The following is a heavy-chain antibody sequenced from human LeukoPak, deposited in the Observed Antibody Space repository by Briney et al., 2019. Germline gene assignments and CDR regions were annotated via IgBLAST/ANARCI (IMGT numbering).Heavy chain of an antibody. Sequence: ASVKVSCKASGYTFTSYGISWVRQAPGQGLEWMGWISAYNGNTNYAQKLQGRVTMTTDTPTSTAYMEMRSLRSDDTAVYYCAREGVWFGELSDYFDYWGQGTLVTVSS. J-gene: IGHJ4*02. CDR3: AREGVWFGELSDYFDY. D-gene: IGHD3-10*01. CDR1: GYTFTSYG. V-gene: IGHV1-18*01. CDR2: ISAYNGNT.